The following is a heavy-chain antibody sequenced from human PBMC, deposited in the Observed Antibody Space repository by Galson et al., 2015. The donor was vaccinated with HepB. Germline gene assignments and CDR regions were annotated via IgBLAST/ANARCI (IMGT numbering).Heavy chain of an antibody. CDR3: ARDRYYGSGSYYNWFDS. CDR2: INVGNGNT. CDR1: GYDFTNHA. D-gene: IGHD3-10*01. Sequence: SVKVSCKASGYDFTNHAIHWVRRAPGQRLEWLGWINVGNGNTKYSQRFQGRVTISRDTSATTACMELSSLRSEDTAVYYCARDRYYGSGSYYNWFDSWGQGTLVTVSS. J-gene: IGHJ5*01. V-gene: IGHV1-3*01.